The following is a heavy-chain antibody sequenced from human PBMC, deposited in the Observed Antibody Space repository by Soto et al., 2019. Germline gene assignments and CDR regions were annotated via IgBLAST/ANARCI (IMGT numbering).Heavy chain of an antibody. V-gene: IGHV4-31*03. D-gene: IGHD2-21*02. CDR3: ASVIGGDSKYYFDI. Sequence: SETLSLTCTVSAVSISRGGYYWSWIRQHPGKGLEWIGNIYYSGRTYYNPSLKSRVILLVDTSKKHFSLTLRSVTAAASAMYYCASVIGGDSKYYFDIWGQGALLTVSS. J-gene: IGHJ4*02. CDR1: AVSISRGGYY. CDR2: IYYSGRT.